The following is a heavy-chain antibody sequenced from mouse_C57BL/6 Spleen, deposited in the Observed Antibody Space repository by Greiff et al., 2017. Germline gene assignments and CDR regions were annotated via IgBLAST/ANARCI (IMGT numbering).Heavy chain of an antibody. D-gene: IGHD2-5*01. J-gene: IGHJ2*01. CDR2: ISYDGSN. V-gene: IGHV3-6*01. CDR3: ARGLYYSNYFDY. Sequence: DVKLQESGPGLVKPSQSLSLTCSVTGYSITSGYYWNWIRQFPGNKLEWMGYISYDGSNNYNPSLKNRISITRDTSKNQFFLKLNSVTTEDTATYYCARGLYYSNYFDYWGQGTTLTVSS. CDR1: GYSITSGYY.